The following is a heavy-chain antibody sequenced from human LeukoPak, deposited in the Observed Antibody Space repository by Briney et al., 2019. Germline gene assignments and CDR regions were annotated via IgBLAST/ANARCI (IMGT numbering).Heavy chain of an antibody. CDR3: ARGVDGYFDF. J-gene: IGHJ4*02. CDR1: GFTFSSYS. V-gene: IGHV3-21*01. Sequence: PGGSLRLSCAASGFTFSSYSINWVRQAPGKGLEWVSSIGGSSTYIYYADSVKGRFTISRDNAKNSLYLQMSSLRAEDTAVYYCARGVDGYFDFWGQGTLLTVSS. CDR2: IGGSSTYI. D-gene: IGHD2-8*01.